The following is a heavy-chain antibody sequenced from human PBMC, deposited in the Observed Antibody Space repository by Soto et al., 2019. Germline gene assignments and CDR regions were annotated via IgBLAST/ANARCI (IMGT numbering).Heavy chain of an antibody. J-gene: IGHJ4*02. Sequence: ASVKVSCKASGYTFTSYGIHWVRQAPGQRLEWMGWFNTGNGDTKYSQKFQGRVTLTGDTFASTASMELSGLRSADTAVYYCARVVPLYDRTSPLDYWGQGTLVTV. V-gene: IGHV1-3*04. D-gene: IGHD3-22*01. CDR1: GYTFTSYG. CDR2: FNTGNGDT. CDR3: ARVVPLYDRTSPLDY.